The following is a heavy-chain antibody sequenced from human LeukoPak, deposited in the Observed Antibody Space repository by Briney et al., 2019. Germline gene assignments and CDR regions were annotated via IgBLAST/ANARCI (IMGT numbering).Heavy chain of an antibody. V-gene: IGHV3-7*01. CDR1: GFTFDDYG. CDR2: IQQDGSAR. Sequence: GGSLRLSCEASGFTFDDYGMSWVRQPPGKGLEWVATIQQDGSARSYVDSVKGRFTISRDNAKDSLYLQMDSLRADDTAVYYCARIGWQSNGGWYFGYWGQGTLVTVSS. J-gene: IGHJ4*02. D-gene: IGHD6-19*01. CDR3: ARIGWQSNGGWYFGY.